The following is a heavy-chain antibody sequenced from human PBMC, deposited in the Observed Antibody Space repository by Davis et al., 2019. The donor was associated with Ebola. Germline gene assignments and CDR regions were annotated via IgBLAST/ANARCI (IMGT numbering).Heavy chain of an antibody. J-gene: IGHJ4*02. Sequence: SETLSLTCTVSGASITSGYFSWSWVRQPAGKGLEWIGHIYTSGSTKYNSSLESRVTISLDTSKNQFSLRLNSVTAADTAVYYCARGLYPWELDYWGQGTLVTVSS. CDR3: ARGLYPWELDY. CDR2: IYTSGST. V-gene: IGHV4-61*09. CDR1: GASITSGYFS. D-gene: IGHD1-1*01.